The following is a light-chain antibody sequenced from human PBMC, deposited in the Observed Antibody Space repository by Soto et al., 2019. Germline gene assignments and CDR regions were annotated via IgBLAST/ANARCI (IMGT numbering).Light chain of an antibody. CDR3: QQRSNWPLT. CDR1: QSVSSY. V-gene: IGKV3-11*01. J-gene: IGKJ4*01. CDR2: DAS. Sequence: EIVLTQSPATLSLSPGETGTLSCMASQSVSSYLAWYQQKPGQAPRLLIYDASISATGIPARFSGSGSGTYFTLTISSLEPEDFAVYYCQQRSNWPLTFGGGTKVEIK.